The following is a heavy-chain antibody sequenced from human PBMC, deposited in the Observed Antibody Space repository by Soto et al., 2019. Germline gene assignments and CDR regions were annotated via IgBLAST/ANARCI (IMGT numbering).Heavy chain of an antibody. D-gene: IGHD3-16*01. CDR1: GFTFGDYA. CDR2: IRGNAYGGTT. V-gene: IGHV3-49*04. Sequence: SLRLSCTTSGFTFGDYALSWVRQAPGKGLEWVGFIRGNAYGGTTDYAASVKGRFTISRDDSKSIAYLQMNSLRTEDTALYYCTRASSLDFDFWGQGTLVTVSS. J-gene: IGHJ4*02. CDR3: TRASSLDFDF.